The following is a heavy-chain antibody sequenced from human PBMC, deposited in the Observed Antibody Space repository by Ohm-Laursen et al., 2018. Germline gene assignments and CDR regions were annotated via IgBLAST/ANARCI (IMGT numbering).Heavy chain of an antibody. CDR2: FYSGGST. CDR1: GFTFSSYA. CDR3: ARVPPLRYFDL. Sequence: SLRLSCAASGFTFSSYAMSWVRQAPGKGLEWVSVFYSGGSTYYADSVQGRFTISRDNSKDTLYLQMNSLRAEDTAVYYCARVPPLRYFDLWGQGTLVTVSS. D-gene: IGHD3-9*01. V-gene: IGHV3-66*01. J-gene: IGHJ4*02.